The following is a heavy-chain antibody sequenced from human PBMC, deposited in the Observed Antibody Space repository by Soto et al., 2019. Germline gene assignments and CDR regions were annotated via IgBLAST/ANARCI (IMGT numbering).Heavy chain of an antibody. CDR1: GFTFDDYA. CDR2: ISWNSGSI. V-gene: IGHV3-9*01. J-gene: IGHJ6*03. CDR3: AKGRGGIVLISNMDV. Sequence: DVQLVESGGGLVQPGRSLRLSCAASGFTFDDYAMHWVRQAPGKGLEWVSGISWNSGSIGYADSVKGRFTISRDNAKNSLYLQMNSLRAEDTALYYCAKGRGGIVLISNMDVWGKGTTVTVSS. D-gene: IGHD2-8*01.